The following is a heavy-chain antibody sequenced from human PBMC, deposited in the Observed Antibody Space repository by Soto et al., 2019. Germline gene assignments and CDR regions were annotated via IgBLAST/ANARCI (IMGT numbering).Heavy chain of an antibody. V-gene: IGHV1-8*01. Sequence: GASVKVSCKASGYTFTSYNINWVRQATGQGLEWMGWMNPNSGNTGYAQKFQGRVTMTRNSSISTAYMELSSLRSEDTAVYYCARLSRGGTSPAYYFDHWGQGALVTVSS. CDR1: GYTFTSYN. CDR2: MNPNSGNT. J-gene: IGHJ4*02. CDR3: ARLSRGGTSPAYYFDH.